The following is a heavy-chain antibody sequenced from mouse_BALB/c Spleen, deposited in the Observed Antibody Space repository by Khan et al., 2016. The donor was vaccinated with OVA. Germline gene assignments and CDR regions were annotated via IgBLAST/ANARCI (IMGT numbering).Heavy chain of an antibody. CDR3: ARQPYYHYNIMDY. CDR1: GFSLTTYG. D-gene: IGHD2-10*01. J-gene: IGHJ4*01. V-gene: IGHV2-6-1*01. Sequence: QMQLEESGPGLAAPSQSLSITCTISGFSLTTYGVHWVRQPPGKGLEWLVVIWSDGTTNYNSALKSSLTITKANSQSQVFLKMNSLQTDDTAVYFCARQPYYHYNIMDYWGQGTSVTVSS. CDR2: IWSDGTT.